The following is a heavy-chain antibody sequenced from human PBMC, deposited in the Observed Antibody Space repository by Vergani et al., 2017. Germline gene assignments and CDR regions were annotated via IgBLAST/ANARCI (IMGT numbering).Heavy chain of an antibody. CDR2: ISSNGGST. CDR1: GFTFSSYA. CDR3: AKDGGGEVIAAFDY. J-gene: IGHJ4*02. D-gene: IGHD6-6*01. Sequence: EVQLVESGGGLVQPGGSLRLSCAASGFTFSSYAVHWVRQAPGKGLEYVSAISSNGGSTYYANSVKGRFTISRDNSKNTLYLQMGSLRAEDMAVYYCAKDGGGEVIAAFDYWGQGTLVTVSA. V-gene: IGHV3-64*01.